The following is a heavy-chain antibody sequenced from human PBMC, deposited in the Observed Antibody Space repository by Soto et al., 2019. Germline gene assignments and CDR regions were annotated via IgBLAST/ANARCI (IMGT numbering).Heavy chain of an antibody. CDR1: GFTFSSYA. Sequence: EVQLLESGGGLVQPGGSLRLSCAASGFTFSSYAMSWVRQAPGKGLEWVSAISGSGGSTYYADSVKGRFTISRDNSKNTLYLQMNSLRAEDTAVYYCARGQAQGYSYGSFDYWGQGTLVTVSS. D-gene: IGHD5-18*01. CDR2: ISGSGGST. V-gene: IGHV3-23*01. CDR3: ARGQAQGYSYGSFDY. J-gene: IGHJ4*02.